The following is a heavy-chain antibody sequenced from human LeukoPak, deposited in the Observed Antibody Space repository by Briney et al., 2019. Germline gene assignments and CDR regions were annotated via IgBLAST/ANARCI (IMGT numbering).Heavy chain of an antibody. CDR3: ARGTTYYYGSGSYYRPLKRPPTNFDY. CDR2: INHSGST. Sequence: SETLSLTCAVYGGSFSGYYWSWIRQPPGKGLEWIGEINHSGSTKYNPSLKSRVTISVDTSKNQFSLKLSSVTAADTAVYYCARGTTYYYGSGSYYRPLKRPPTNFDYWGQGTLVTVSS. CDR1: GGSFSGYY. V-gene: IGHV4-34*01. J-gene: IGHJ4*02. D-gene: IGHD3-10*01.